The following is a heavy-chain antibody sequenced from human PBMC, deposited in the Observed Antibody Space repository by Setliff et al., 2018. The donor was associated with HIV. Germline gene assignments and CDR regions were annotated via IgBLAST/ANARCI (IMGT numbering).Heavy chain of an antibody. CDR3: ARALYGSDSLLDS. J-gene: IGHJ4*02. Sequence: SETLSLTCAVYGGSFSGYYWSWIRQPPGKGLEWIGEINHSGSTNYNPSLKSRVTFSSDNAKNTVYLQMDALRAEDTAVYYCARALYGSDSLLDSWGQGTLVTVSS. D-gene: IGHD1-26*01. CDR2: INHSGST. CDR1: GGSFSGYY. V-gene: IGHV4-34*01.